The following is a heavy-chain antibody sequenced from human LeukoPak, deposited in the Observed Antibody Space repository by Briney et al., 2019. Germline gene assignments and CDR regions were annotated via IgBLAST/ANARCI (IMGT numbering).Heavy chain of an antibody. CDR2: IIPIFGTA. CDR3: ARDRAFGVGAIGDY. Sequence: SVKVYCKASGGTFSSYAISWVRQAPGQGLEWMGGIIPIFGTANYAQKFQGRVTITTDESTSTAYMELSSLRSEDTAVYYCARDRAFGVGAIGDYWGQGTLVTVSS. J-gene: IGHJ4*02. V-gene: IGHV1-69*05. CDR1: GGTFSSYA. D-gene: IGHD1-26*01.